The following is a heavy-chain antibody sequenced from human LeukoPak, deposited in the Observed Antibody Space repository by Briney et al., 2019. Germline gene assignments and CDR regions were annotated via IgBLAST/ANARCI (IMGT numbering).Heavy chain of an antibody. J-gene: IGHJ6*02. CDR1: GGTFTSHA. Sequence: ASVKVSCKASGGTFTSHAIGWVRQAPGQGLEWMGRIIPTLGVATYAQKLQGRVTITADRSTSTAYMELRSLRSEDTAVYYCARHGSCRGASCNYYGMDVWGQGTTVTVSS. CDR2: IIPTLGVA. V-gene: IGHV1-69*04. D-gene: IGHD2-15*01. CDR3: ARHGSCRGASCNYYGMDV.